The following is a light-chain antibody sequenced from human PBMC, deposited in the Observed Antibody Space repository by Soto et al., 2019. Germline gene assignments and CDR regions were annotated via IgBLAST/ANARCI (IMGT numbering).Light chain of an antibody. J-gene: IGKJ1*01. V-gene: IGKV1-5*01. CDR1: RNIRSR. Sequence: DFQMTQSPSTLSASVGDRVTITCRASRNIRSRLAWFQQKPGKAPKLLIYDASSLESGVPQRLSGSGSGTEFTLTISSLQTDDFSTYYCQQYHSYWTFAQGTKVDVK. CDR2: DAS. CDR3: QQYHSYWT.